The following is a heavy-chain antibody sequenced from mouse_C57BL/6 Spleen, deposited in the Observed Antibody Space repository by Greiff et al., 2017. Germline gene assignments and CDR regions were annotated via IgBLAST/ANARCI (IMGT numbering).Heavy chain of an antibody. CDR3: TIYDCNYDYSMDY. CDR1: GYTFTDYE. D-gene: IGHD2-4*01. Sequence: QVQLQQSGAELVRPGASVTLSCKASGYTFTDYEMHWVKQTPVHGLEWIGAIDPETGGTAYNQKFKGKAILTADKSSSTAYMQLRSLTSEDSAVYYCTIYDCNYDYSMDYWGQGTSLTVSS. CDR2: IDPETGGT. J-gene: IGHJ4*01. V-gene: IGHV1-15*01.